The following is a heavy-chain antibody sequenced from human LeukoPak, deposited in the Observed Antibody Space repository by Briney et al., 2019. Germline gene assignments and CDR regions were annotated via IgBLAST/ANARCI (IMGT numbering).Heavy chain of an antibody. CDR3: ARSPHLDYACFDY. Sequence: GGSLRLSCAASGFTVSSNYMSWVRQAPGKGLEWVSVIYSGSSTYCADSVKGRFTISRDNSKNTLYLQMNSLRAEDTAVYYCARSPHLDYACFDYWGQGTLVTVSS. V-gene: IGHV3-53*01. CDR2: IYSGSST. CDR1: GFTVSSNY. D-gene: IGHD4-17*01. J-gene: IGHJ4*02.